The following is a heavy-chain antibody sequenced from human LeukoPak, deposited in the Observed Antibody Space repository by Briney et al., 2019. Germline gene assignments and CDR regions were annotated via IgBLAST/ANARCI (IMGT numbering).Heavy chain of an antibody. CDR1: SGSVSNSHYY. CDR3: ARDLSFDWFPYYFDY. Sequence: SETLSLTCTVSSGSVSNSHYYWAWVRQPPGKGLEWLGSIFYSGNTHYNPSLKSPVTISIDTSKNQFSLKVSSVTAADTAIYYCARDLSFDWFPYYFDYWGQGTLVTVSS. CDR2: IFYSGNT. D-gene: IGHD3-9*01. J-gene: IGHJ4*02. V-gene: IGHV4-39*07.